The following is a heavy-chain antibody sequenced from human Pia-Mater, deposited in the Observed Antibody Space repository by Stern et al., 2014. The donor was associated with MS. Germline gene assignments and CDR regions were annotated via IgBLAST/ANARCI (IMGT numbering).Heavy chain of an antibody. CDR2: ITPIFGSA. J-gene: IGHJ6*01. V-gene: IGHV1-69*01. D-gene: IGHD1-1*01. CDR1: GDTFTDYA. Sequence: VQLEESGAEVKKPGSSVKVSCKASGDTFTDYAISWVRQAPGQGPEWMGGITPIFGSADYAQKFQGRLTITADGSTSTAYMDLSSLTSEDTAVYYCAREVGSLAMDVWGQGTTVIVSS. CDR3: AREVGSLAMDV.